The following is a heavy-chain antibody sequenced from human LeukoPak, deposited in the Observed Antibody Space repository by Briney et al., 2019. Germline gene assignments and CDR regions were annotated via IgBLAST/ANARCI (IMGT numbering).Heavy chain of an antibody. CDR1: GVTFSSYS. D-gene: IGHD2-2*01. V-gene: IGHV3-21*01. CDR3: ARVGYCSTTSCSDAFDI. Sequence: GGSLGLSCAASGVTFSSYSMNWVRQAPGKGLEWVSSISSSSSYIYYADSVKGRFTISRDNAKNSLYLQMNSLRAEDTAVYYCARVGYCSTTSCSDAFDIWGQGTMVTVSS. J-gene: IGHJ3*02. CDR2: ISSSSSYI.